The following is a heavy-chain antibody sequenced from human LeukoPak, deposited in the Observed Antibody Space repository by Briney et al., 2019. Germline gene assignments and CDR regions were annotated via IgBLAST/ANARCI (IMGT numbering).Heavy chain of an antibody. V-gene: IGHV3-9*01. Sequence: GGSLRLSCEASGFTFDDYAMHWVRQAPGKGLEWVSGISWNSGSIGYADSVKGRFTISRDNAKNSLYLQMNSLRAEDTALYYCAKGQYYDILTGYSDYWGQGTLVTVSS. D-gene: IGHD3-9*01. CDR1: GFTFDDYA. CDR2: ISWNSGSI. J-gene: IGHJ4*02. CDR3: AKGQYYDILTGYSDY.